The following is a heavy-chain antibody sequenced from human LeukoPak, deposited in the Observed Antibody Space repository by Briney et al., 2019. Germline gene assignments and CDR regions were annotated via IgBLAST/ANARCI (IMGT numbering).Heavy chain of an antibody. Sequence: PGGSLGLSCVASGFTFSDYPIHWVRQAPGKGLEWVAVLASDERKKYYADSVKGRFTISRDNSKNSLFLRMSTLRPEDTAVYYCARAGRSADSGTTYYDYFDYWGQGAQVTVSS. D-gene: IGHD1-26*01. J-gene: IGHJ4*02. CDR1: GFTFSDYP. CDR2: LASDERKK. V-gene: IGHV3-30*04. CDR3: ARAGRSADSGTTYYDYFDY.